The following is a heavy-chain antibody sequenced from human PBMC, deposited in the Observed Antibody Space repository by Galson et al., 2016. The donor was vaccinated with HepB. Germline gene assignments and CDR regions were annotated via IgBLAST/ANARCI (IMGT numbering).Heavy chain of an antibody. Sequence: SLRLSCAASGFSFSSYAVNWVRQAPGKGLEWVAVISYHGVDKYYGDSVKGRFIISRDNSKDTLYLHMNSLRTDDTAVYYCTRGNRVDYYYYGMDVWGRGTTVTVSS. CDR3: TRGNRVDYYYYGMDV. CDR2: ISYHGVDK. J-gene: IGHJ6*02. D-gene: IGHD2-15*01. CDR1: GFSFSSYA. V-gene: IGHV3-30*04.